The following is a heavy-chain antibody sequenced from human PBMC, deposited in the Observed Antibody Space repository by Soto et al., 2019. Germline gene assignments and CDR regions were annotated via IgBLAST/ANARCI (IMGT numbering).Heavy chain of an antibody. J-gene: IGHJ4*02. CDR1: GFTFSDYY. CDR3: ARDWWSSSRSPIDY. CDR2: ISSSGSTI. D-gene: IGHD6-13*01. Sequence: GGSLRLSCAASGFTFSDYYMSWIRQAPGKGLEWVSYISSSGSTIYYADSVKGRFTISRDNAKNSLYLQMNSLRAEDTAVYYCARDWWSSSRSPIDYWGQGTLVTVSS. V-gene: IGHV3-11*01.